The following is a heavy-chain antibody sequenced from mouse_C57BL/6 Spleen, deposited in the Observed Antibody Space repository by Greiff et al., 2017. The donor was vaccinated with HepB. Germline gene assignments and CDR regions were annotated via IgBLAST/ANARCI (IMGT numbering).Heavy chain of an antibody. V-gene: IGHV1-69*01. CDR2: IDPSDSYT. J-gene: IGHJ1*03. D-gene: IGHD2-1*01. CDR1: GYTFTSYW. Sequence: VKLQQPGAELVMPGASVKLSCKASGYTFTSYWMHWVKQRPGQGLEWIGEIDPSDSYTNYNQKFKGKSTLTVDKSSSTAYMQLSSLTSEDSAVYYCARGGYGKRGFFDVWGTGTTVTVSS. CDR3: ARGGYGKRGFFDV.